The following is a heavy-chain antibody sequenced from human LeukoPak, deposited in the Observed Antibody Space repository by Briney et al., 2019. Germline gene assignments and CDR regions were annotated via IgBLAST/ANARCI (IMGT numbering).Heavy chain of an antibody. CDR2: INPNSGGT. Sequence: ASVKVSCKASGYTFTGYYMHWVRQAPGQGLEWMGWINPNSGGTNYAQKFQGRVTMTRDTSISTAYMELSRLRSDDTAVYYCARVDTAMVTPHFDYWGQGTLVTVSS. CDR1: GYTFTGYY. V-gene: IGHV1-2*02. D-gene: IGHD5-18*01. J-gene: IGHJ4*02. CDR3: ARVDTAMVTPHFDY.